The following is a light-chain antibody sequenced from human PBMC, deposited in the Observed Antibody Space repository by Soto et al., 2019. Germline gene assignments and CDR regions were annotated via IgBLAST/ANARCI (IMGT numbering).Light chain of an antibody. CDR1: QGIGNW. J-gene: IGKJ5*01. CDR3: QQANSFPIT. Sequence: DIQMSQSPSSVSASVGDRVTITCRASQGIGNWLAWYQQKPGKAPKLLIYRASHLHTGVPSRFSGSGSGTDFTLTINSLQPEHFATYYCQQANSFPITFGQGTRLEIK. CDR2: RAS. V-gene: IGKV1-12*01.